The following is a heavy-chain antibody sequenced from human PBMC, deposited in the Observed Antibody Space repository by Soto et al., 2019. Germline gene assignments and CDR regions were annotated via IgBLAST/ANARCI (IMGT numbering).Heavy chain of an antibody. CDR2: IWYDGRNK. CDR3: ARDTNYYGSGVNYYGMDV. V-gene: IGHV3-33*01. CDR1: GFTFTSYG. J-gene: IGHJ6*02. D-gene: IGHD3-10*01. Sequence: QVQLVESGGGVVQPGRSLRLSCAASGFTFTSYGMHWVRQAPGKGLEWAAVIWYDGRNKYYADSVKGRFTISRDNSKNARYLQMNSLRAEDTAVYYCARDTNYYGSGVNYYGMDVWGQGTTVTVSS.